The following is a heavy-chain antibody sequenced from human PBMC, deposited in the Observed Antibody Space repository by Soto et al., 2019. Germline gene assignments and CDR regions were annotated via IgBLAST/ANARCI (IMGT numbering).Heavy chain of an antibody. J-gene: IGHJ6*02. CDR1: GGPITNAGYS. CDR3: ASRPFYYYALDV. CDR2: VYHTGNA. V-gene: IGHV4-30-2*01. Sequence: LSLTCTVSGGPITNAGYSWSLIRQPPGKALEWIGYVYHTGNAYPKPSLKSRVTISLDRSKNQFSLKMTSVTAADTALYYCASRPFYYYALDVWGQGTTVTVS.